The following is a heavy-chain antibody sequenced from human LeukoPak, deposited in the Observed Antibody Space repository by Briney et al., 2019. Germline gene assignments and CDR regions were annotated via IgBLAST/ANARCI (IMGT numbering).Heavy chain of an antibody. CDR1: GFTFSNYW. CDR2: IKHDGSEK. D-gene: IGHD6-19*01. V-gene: IGHV3-7*01. Sequence: PGGSLRLSCAASGFTFSNYWMSWVRQAPGRGLEWVANIKHDGSEKYYVDSVKGRFTISRDNAKNSLYLQMNSLRAEDTAVYYCAREWGRGGWDWFDPWGQGTLVTVSS. CDR3: AREWGRGGWDWFDP. J-gene: IGHJ5*02.